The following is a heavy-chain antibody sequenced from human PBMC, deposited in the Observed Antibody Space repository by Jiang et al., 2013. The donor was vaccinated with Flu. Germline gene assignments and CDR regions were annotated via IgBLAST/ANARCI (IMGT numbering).Heavy chain of an antibody. V-gene: IGHV7-4-1*02. D-gene: IGHD2-21*01. CDR2: ISTNTGNP. Sequence: MNWVRQAPGQGLEWMGWISTNTGNPTYAQGFTGRFVFSLDTSVSTAYLQISSLTAEDTAVYYCARDRDSDYWGQGTLVTVSS. J-gene: IGHJ4*02. CDR3: ARDRDSDY.